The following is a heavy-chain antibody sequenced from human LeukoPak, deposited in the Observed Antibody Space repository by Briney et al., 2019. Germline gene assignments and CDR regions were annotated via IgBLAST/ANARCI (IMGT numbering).Heavy chain of an antibody. V-gene: IGHV3-7*01. Sequence: PGGSLRLSCAASGYSFSTYWMSWVRQAPGKGLEWVANINQDGSEKYYVDSVKGRFTISRDNAKNSLYLQMNSLRAEDTAVYYCAREGWFGEPDYYYYYMDVWGKGTTVTISS. CDR3: AREGWFGEPDYYYYYMDV. J-gene: IGHJ6*03. D-gene: IGHD3-10*01. CDR1: GYSFSTYW. CDR2: INQDGSEK.